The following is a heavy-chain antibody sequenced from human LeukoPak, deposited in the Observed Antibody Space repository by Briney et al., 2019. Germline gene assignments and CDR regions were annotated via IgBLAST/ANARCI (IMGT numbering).Heavy chain of an antibody. CDR2: IKQDESEK. D-gene: IGHD6-19*01. J-gene: IGHJ6*03. Sequence: PGGSLRLSCVGSGFTFSNYWMSWVRQAPGKGLEWVASIKQDESEKYYVDSVKGRFTISRDNAKNSLYLQMNSLRAEDTAVYYRARDHEAAVAGIWGYYYYYMDVWGKGTTVTVSS. V-gene: IGHV3-7*01. CDR3: ARDHEAAVAGIWGYYYYYMDV. CDR1: GFTFSNYW.